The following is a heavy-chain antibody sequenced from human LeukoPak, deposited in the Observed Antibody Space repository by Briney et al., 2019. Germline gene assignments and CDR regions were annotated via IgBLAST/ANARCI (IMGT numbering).Heavy chain of an antibody. CDR2: ISNDGSSK. V-gene: IGHV3-30*03. D-gene: IGHD2-2*01. CDR1: GFTFNTYG. J-gene: IGHJ4*02. Sequence: TGKSLRLSCAASGFTFNTYGMHWVRQAPGKGLEWVAGISNDGSSKLYADSVKGRFTVSRDNSKNTMSLQMNSLRPEDTAVYYCARAAYCTSTSCYSSGYAQRPLDSWGQGTLVTVSS. CDR3: ARAAYCTSTSCYSSGYAQRPLDS.